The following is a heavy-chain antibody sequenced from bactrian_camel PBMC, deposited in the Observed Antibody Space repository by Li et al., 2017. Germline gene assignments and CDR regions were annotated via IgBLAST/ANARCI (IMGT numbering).Heavy chain of an antibody. V-gene: IGHV3S53*01. CDR1: AYIYTSCG. CDR2: ISSTGTT. J-gene: IGHJ4*01. Sequence: HVQLVESGGGSVQAGGSLKLSCAASAYIYTSCGMGWYRQAPGKELEWISTISSTGTTTYADSVKGRLTISRDNAKNTLYLTLDSLKAGDTAMYYCCSWYNSYLEHCGQGTQVTVS. D-gene: IGHD6*01.